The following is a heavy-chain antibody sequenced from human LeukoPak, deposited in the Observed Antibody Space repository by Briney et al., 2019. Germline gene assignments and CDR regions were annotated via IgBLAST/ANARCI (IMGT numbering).Heavy chain of an antibody. J-gene: IGHJ4*02. CDR1: GYTFTSYD. V-gene: IGHV1-8*03. CDR2: MDPNSGNT. Sequence: ASVKVSCKASGYTFTSYDINWVRQATGRGLEWMGWMDPNSGNTGYAQKFQGRVTITRNTSISTAYMELSSLRSEDTAVNYCARGGFLEWLPLDYWGQGTLVTVSS. CDR3: ARGGFLEWLPLDY. D-gene: IGHD3-3*01.